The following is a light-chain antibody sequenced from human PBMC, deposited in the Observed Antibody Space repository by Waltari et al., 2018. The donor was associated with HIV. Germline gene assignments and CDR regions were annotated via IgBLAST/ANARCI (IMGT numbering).Light chain of an antibody. CDR3: SSYTSINTWV. J-gene: IGLJ3*02. Sequence: QSALTQPASVSGSPGQSITISCTGTSSDVGGYNYVSWYQQHPGKAPKLMIFDVSNLPSVVSTRFSGSKAGNTASLTISGLQAEDEAEYYCSSYTSINTWVFGTGTKLTVL. CDR1: SSDVGGYNY. CDR2: DVS. V-gene: IGLV2-14*03.